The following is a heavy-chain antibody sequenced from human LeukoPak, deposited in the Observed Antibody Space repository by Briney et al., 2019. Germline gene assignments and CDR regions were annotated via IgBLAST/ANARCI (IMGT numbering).Heavy chain of an antibody. Sequence: SETLSLTCTVSGYSISSGYYWGWIRQPPGKGLEWIGSIYRSGSTYYNPSLKSRVTISVDTSKNQFSLKLSSVTAADTAVYYCARGLLLREGGYWGQGTLVTVSS. D-gene: IGHD3-22*01. CDR1: GYSISSGYY. CDR2: IYRSGST. J-gene: IGHJ4*02. V-gene: IGHV4-38-2*02. CDR3: ARGLLLREGGY.